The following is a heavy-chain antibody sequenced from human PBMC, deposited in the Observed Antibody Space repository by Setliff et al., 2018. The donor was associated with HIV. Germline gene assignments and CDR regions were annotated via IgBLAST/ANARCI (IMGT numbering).Heavy chain of an antibody. CDR2: IYYSGST. D-gene: IGHD4-17*01. CDR3: ARHSPVTTEDYMDV. J-gene: IGHJ6*03. V-gene: IGHV4-59*08. CDR1: GGSISSYY. Sequence: PSETLSLTCTVSGGSISSYYWSWIRQHPGKGLEWIGYIYYSGSTYYNPSLKSRVTISVDTSKNQFSLKLSSVTAADTAVYYCARHSPVTTEDYMDVWGKGTTVTVSS.